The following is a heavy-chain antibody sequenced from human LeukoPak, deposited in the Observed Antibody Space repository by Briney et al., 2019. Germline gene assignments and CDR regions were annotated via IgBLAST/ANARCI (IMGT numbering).Heavy chain of an antibody. D-gene: IGHD3-22*01. Sequence: ASVKVSCKAPGGTFSSYAISWVRQAPGQGLEWMGGIIPIFGTANYAQKFQGRVTITADESTSTAYMELSSLRSEDTAVYYCARARYDSSGYYVGPLDYWGQGTLVTVSS. CDR1: GGTFSSYA. J-gene: IGHJ4*02. V-gene: IGHV1-69*13. CDR2: IIPIFGTA. CDR3: ARARYDSSGYYVGPLDY.